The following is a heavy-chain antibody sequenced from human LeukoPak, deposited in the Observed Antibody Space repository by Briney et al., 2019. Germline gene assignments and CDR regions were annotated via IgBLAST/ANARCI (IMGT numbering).Heavy chain of an antibody. Sequence: SGTLSLTCTVSGGSISSYYWSWIRQPPGKGLEWIGYIYYSGSTNYNPSLKSRVTISVDTSKNQFSLKLNSVTAADTAVYYCAREIRYYDILTGYYNWFDPWGQGTLVTVSS. V-gene: IGHV4-59*01. CDR1: GGSISSYY. CDR3: AREIRYYDILTGYYNWFDP. CDR2: IYYSGST. J-gene: IGHJ5*02. D-gene: IGHD3-9*01.